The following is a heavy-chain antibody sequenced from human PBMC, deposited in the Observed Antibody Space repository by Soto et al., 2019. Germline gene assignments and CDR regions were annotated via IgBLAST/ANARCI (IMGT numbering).Heavy chain of an antibody. CDR1: GGSFSGYY. Sequence: PSETLSLTCAVYGGSFSGYYWSWIRQPPGKGLEWIGEINHSGSTNYNPSLKSRVTISVDTSKNQFSLKLSSVTAADTAVYYCARGPFTFPPLGYSYGYGSLDIWGQGTMVTVSS. CDR3: ARGPFTFPPLGYSYGYGSLDI. CDR2: INHSGST. V-gene: IGHV4-34*01. J-gene: IGHJ3*02. D-gene: IGHD5-18*01.